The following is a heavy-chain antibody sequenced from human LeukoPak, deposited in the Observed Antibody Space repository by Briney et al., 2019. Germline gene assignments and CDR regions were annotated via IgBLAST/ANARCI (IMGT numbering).Heavy chain of an antibody. D-gene: IGHD3-3*01. V-gene: IGHV3-23*01. CDR2: ISGSGGST. J-gene: IGHJ4*02. CDR3: ASSGGDTYYDFWSGYHHFDY. CDR1: GFTFSSYA. Sequence: GGSLRLSCAASGFTFSSYAMSWVRQAPGKGLGWVSAISGSGGSTYYADSVKGRFTISRDNSKNTLYLQMNSLRAEDTAVYYCASSGGDTYYDFWSGYHHFDYRGQGTLVTVSS.